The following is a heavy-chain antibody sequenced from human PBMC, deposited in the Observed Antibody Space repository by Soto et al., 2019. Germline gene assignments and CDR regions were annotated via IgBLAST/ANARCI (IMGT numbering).Heavy chain of an antibody. Sequence: QVQLGQSGAEVKKPGASVKISCKASGYTFTSFYMHWVRQAPGQGLEWVGIINPGGESVSYSQKFQGRVTLTEDTSTSTVYMELSSLRSDDTAVYYCARDLARPAYWGQGTPVTVSS. CDR3: ARDLARPAY. CDR2: INPGGESV. D-gene: IGHD6-6*01. J-gene: IGHJ4*02. V-gene: IGHV1-46*01. CDR1: GYTFTSFY.